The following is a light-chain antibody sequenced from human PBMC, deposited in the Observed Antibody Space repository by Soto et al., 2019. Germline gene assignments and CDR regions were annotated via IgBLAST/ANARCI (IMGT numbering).Light chain of an antibody. V-gene: IGKV3-11*01. CDR3: QHHRSWPYT. CDR2: HAS. CDR1: QTVSSY. Sequence: EIVLTQSPATLSLSPGERATLSCRAIQTVSSYLAWYQQKPGQAPRLLIYHASNRATGIPARFSGSGSGTDFTLTIRSLEPEDFAVYSCQHHRSWPYTFGEGTKLAIK. J-gene: IGKJ2*01.